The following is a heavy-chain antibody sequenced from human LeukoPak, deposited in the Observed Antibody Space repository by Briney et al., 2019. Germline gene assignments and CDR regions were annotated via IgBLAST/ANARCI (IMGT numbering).Heavy chain of an antibody. CDR2: ISWNSGSI. CDR1: GFTFDDYA. V-gene: IGHV3-9*01. Sequence: GGSLRLSCAASGFTFDDYAMHWVRQAPGKGLEWVSGISWNSGSIGYADSVKGRFTISRDNAKNSLYLQMNSLRAEDTALYYCAKGSPYYYGSGSYIDYWGQGTLVTVSS. D-gene: IGHD3-10*01. CDR3: AKGSPYYYGSGSYIDY. J-gene: IGHJ4*02.